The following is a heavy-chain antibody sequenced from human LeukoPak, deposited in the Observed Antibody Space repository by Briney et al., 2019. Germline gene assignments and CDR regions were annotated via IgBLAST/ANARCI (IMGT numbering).Heavy chain of an antibody. CDR2: ISGSGGST. D-gene: IGHD5-12*01. Sequence: GGSLRLSFAASGFTFSSYAMSWVRQAPGKGLEWVSAISGSGGSTYYADSVKGRFTISRDNSKNTLYLQMNSLRAEDTAIYYCARTSSYTPFDYWGQGTLVTVSS. V-gene: IGHV3-23*01. J-gene: IGHJ4*02. CDR1: GFTFSSYA. CDR3: ARTSSYTPFDY.